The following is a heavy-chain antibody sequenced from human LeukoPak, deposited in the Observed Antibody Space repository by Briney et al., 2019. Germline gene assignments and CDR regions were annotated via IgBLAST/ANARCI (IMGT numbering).Heavy chain of an antibody. V-gene: IGHV1-46*01. D-gene: IGHD5-24*01. CDR3: ARDIIRRDGYNLAY. J-gene: IGHJ4*02. CDR2: INPSGGST. Sequence: ASVKVSCKASGYTFTSYYMHWVRQAPGQGLEWMGIINPSGGSTSYAQKCQGRLTMTSDMSTSTVYMELSSLRSEDTAVYYCARDIIRRDGYNLAYWGQGTLVTVSS. CDR1: GYTFTSYY.